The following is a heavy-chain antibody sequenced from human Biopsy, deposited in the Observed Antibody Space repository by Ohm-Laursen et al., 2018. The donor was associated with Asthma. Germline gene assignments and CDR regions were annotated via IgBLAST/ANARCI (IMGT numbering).Heavy chain of an antibody. V-gene: IGHV1-69*10. Sequence: ASVKVSCNASEDTFSSYVISWVRQAPGQGLEWMGGIMPPFGLTNYAQRFQDRLTISADKSTRTAYMELRRLRSEDSAVYYCARDHCSALRAGVSTDNCYFDYWGQGTLLTVSS. D-gene: IGHD5/OR15-5a*01. CDR1: EDTFSSYV. CDR2: IMPPFGLT. CDR3: ARDHCSALRAGVSTDNCYFDY. J-gene: IGHJ4*02.